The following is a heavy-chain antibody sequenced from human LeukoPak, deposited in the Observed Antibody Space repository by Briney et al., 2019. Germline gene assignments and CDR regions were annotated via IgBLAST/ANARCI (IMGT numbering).Heavy chain of an antibody. CDR2: ISSRSSTI. V-gene: IGHV3-48*04. D-gene: IGHD3-22*01. Sequence: PGGSLRLSCAASGFTFSSYSMNWVRQAPGKGREWVSYISSRSSTINYADSVKGRLTISRDNATNSLYLQMNSRRAEDTAVYYCARDQVDYDTPAHFDYWGKGTLVTVSS. J-gene: IGHJ4*02. CDR1: GFTFSSYS. CDR3: ARDQVDYDTPAHFDY.